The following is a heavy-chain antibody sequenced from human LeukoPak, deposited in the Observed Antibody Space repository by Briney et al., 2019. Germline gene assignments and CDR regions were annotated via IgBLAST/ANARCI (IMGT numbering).Heavy chain of an antibody. CDR1: GGSFRGYY. V-gene: IGHV4-34*01. J-gene: IGHJ4*02. D-gene: IGHD3-10*01. CDR3: ARGGVRGIIIT. Sequence: SETLSLTCAVYGGSFRGYYWSWIRQPPGKGLEWIGEINHSGSTNYNPSLKSRVTISVDTSKNQFSLKLSSVTAADTAVYYCARGGVRGIIITRGQGTPVTVSS. CDR2: INHSGST.